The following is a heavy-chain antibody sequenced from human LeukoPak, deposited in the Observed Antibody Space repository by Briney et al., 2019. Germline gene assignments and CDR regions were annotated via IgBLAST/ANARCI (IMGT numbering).Heavy chain of an antibody. CDR3: ARAWGYDGFDY. CDR1: GFTFSSYS. CDR2: ISSSSSTI. J-gene: IGHJ4*02. D-gene: IGHD5-12*01. Sequence: GGSLRLSCAASGFTFSSYSMNWVRQAPGKGLEWVSYISSSSSTIYYADSVKGRFTISRDNAKNSLYLQMNSLRAEDTAVYYCARAWGYDGFDYWGQGTLVTVFS. V-gene: IGHV3-48*01.